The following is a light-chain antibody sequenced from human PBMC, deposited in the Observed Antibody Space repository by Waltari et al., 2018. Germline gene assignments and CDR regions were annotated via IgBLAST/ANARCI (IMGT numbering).Light chain of an antibody. CDR3: QKYVNLPAT. Sequence: SCRASRGVGRYLAWYQQKPGQAPRLLIYDASTRATGIPDRFSGSGSGTDFSLTISRLESEDFAVYYCQKYVNLPATFGQGTKVEIK. CDR1: RGVGRY. CDR2: DAS. V-gene: IGKV3-20*01. J-gene: IGKJ1*01.